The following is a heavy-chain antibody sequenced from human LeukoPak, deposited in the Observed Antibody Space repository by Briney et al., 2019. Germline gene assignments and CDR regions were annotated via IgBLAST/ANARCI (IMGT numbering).Heavy chain of an antibody. CDR2: ISAYNGNT. CDR1: GYTFTSYG. D-gene: IGHD2-15*01. V-gene: IGHV1-18*01. Sequence: EASVKVSCKASGYTFTSYGISWVRQAPGQGLEWMGWISAYNGNTNYAQKLQGRVTMTTDTSTSTAYMELRSLRSDDTAVYYCARGGYCSGGSCLYYYYYGMDVWGQGTTVTVSS. J-gene: IGHJ6*02. CDR3: ARGGYCSGGSCLYYYYYGMDV.